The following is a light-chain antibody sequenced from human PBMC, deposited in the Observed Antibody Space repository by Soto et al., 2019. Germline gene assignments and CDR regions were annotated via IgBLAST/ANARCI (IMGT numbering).Light chain of an antibody. J-gene: IGKJ5*01. V-gene: IGKV1-12*01. CDR1: QDITTW. Sequence: DIQMAQSPSSVSAFVGDRVAVTCRASQDITTWLAWYQKKPGEAPRLLIYAASSLYSGVPTRFSGSGTGTEFTLTISNLQPEDSAVYYCQQYGSSPSITFGQGTRLEIK. CDR2: AAS. CDR3: QQYGSSPSIT.